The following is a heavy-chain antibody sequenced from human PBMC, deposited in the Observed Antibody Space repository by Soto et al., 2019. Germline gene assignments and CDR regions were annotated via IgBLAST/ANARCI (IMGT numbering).Heavy chain of an antibody. CDR2: INAGNGNT. Sequence: ASVKVSRKASGYTFSSYAMHWVLQAPGQRLEWMGWINAGNGNTKYSQKFQGRVTVSRDTSASTAYMELSSLRSEDTAVYYCARGGPPIDYWGQGTLVTVSS. D-gene: IGHD3-10*01. CDR1: GYTFSSYA. V-gene: IGHV1-3*01. J-gene: IGHJ4*02. CDR3: ARGGPPIDY.